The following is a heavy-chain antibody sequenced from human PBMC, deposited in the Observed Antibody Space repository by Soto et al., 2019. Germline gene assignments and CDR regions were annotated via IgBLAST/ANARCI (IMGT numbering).Heavy chain of an antibody. J-gene: IGHJ4*02. V-gene: IGHV3-53*01. CDR3: ARDADSSGLHY. Sequence: GGSMRLSCAASGFTVSGMFMNWVRQAPGKGLEWVSVIYPAGPTYYADSVKGRFTISRDNSKNTLFLQLNNLRAEDTAVYYCARDADSSGLHYWGQGILVTVSS. CDR2: IYPAGPT. CDR1: GFTVSGMF. D-gene: IGHD6-19*01.